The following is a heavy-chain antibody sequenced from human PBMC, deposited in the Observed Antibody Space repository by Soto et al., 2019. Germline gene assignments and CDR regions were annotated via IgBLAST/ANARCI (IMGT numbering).Heavy chain of an antibody. D-gene: IGHD3-3*01. CDR1: GYTFTSYY. J-gene: IGHJ4*02. V-gene: IGHV1-46*01. Sequence: ASVKVSCKASGYTFTSYYMHWVRQAPGQGLEWMGIINPSGGSTSYAQKFRGRVTMTRDTSTSTVYMELSSLRSEDTAVYYCARSLRITTHFDYCGQGTLVTVSS. CDR2: INPSGGST. CDR3: ARSLRITTHFDY.